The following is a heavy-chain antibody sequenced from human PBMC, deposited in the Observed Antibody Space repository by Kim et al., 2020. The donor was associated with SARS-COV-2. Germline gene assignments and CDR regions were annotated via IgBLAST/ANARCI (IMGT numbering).Heavy chain of an antibody. J-gene: IGHJ5*02. CDR3: ARHVSHSNPQWVPTTPRNSWFDP. Sequence: SETLSLTCTVSGGSISSSSYYWGWIRQPPGKGLEWIGSIYYSGSTYYNPSLKSRVTISVDTSKNQFSLKLSSVTAADTAVYYCARHVSHSNPQWVPTTPRNSWFDPWGQGTLVTVSS. V-gene: IGHV4-39*01. D-gene: IGHD4-4*01. CDR1: GGSISSSSYY. CDR2: IYYSGST.